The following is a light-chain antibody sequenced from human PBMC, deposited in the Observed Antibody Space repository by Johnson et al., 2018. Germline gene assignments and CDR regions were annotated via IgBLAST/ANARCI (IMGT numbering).Light chain of an antibody. CDR3: GTWDSSLSAGKV. Sequence: QSVLTQPPSVSAAPGQKVTISCSGSSSNIGNNYVSWYQQLPGTAPKLLIYEINKRPSGIPDRFSGSKSGTSATLGITGLQTGDEADYYCGTWDSSLSAGKVFGTGTKVTVL. CDR2: EIN. CDR1: SSNIGNNY. V-gene: IGLV1-51*02. J-gene: IGLJ1*01.